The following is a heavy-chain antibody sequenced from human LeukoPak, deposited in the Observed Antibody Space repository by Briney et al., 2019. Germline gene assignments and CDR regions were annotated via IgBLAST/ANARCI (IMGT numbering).Heavy chain of an antibody. V-gene: IGHV1-2*02. Sequence: ASVKVSCKASGYTFTGYYMHWVRQAPGQGLAWMGWINPNSGGTNYAQKFQGRVTMTRDTSISTAYMELSRLRSDDTAVYYCARDTCGGDCYRFDPWGQGTLVTVSS. J-gene: IGHJ5*02. CDR3: ARDTCGGDCYRFDP. D-gene: IGHD2-21*01. CDR2: INPNSGGT. CDR1: GYTFTGYY.